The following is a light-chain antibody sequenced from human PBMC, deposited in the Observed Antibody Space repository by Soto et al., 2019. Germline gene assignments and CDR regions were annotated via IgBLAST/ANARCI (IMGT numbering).Light chain of an antibody. J-gene: IGKJ1*01. CDR1: QAVNPW. CDR3: QQYYSRES. Sequence: DIQMTQSPSIVSASVGDTVTITCRASQAVNPWLAWHQQKPGKVPRVLIYKTSDLENGVPSRFSGSGSGTEYTLTISNLQPDDFATYSCQQYYSRESFGQGTKV. CDR2: KTS. V-gene: IGKV1-5*03.